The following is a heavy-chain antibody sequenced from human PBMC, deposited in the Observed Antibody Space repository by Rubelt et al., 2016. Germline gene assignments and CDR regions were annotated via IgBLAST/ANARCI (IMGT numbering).Heavy chain of an antibody. CDR1: GYSISSGYY. D-gene: IGHD2/OR15-2a*01. V-gene: IGHV4-38-2*02. Sequence: QVQLQESGPGLVKPSETLSLTCTVSGYSISSGYYWGWIRQPPGKGLEWIGSMYHSGSTDYNPSLKSWVTISVDPSKNQFSRQLSSGTAADTAVYYCAREEGHWEYDYDYYDMDVWGKGTTVTVSS. CDR3: AREEGHWEYDYDYYDMDV. CDR2: MYHSGST. J-gene: IGHJ6*03.